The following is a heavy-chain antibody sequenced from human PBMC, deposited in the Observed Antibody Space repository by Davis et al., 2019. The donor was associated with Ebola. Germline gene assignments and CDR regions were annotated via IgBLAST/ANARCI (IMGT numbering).Heavy chain of an antibody. D-gene: IGHD6-13*01. Sequence: ASVPVSRKASVYTFSNYGISCVRQAPGQGLEWIGWIRVYSESTNYAEKFQGRVTMTTDTSTNTGYMELRSLKSDDTAMYYCAKDSSSWAYYDSAGYPFDHWGQGTLVTVAS. V-gene: IGHV1-18*04. CDR2: IRVYSEST. CDR3: AKDSSSWAYYDSAGYPFDH. CDR1: VYTFSNYG. J-gene: IGHJ4*02.